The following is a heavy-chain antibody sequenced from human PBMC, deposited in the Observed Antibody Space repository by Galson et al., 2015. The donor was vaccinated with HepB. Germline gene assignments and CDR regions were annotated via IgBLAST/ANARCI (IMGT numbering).Heavy chain of an antibody. CDR2: ISSNGGST. Sequence: SLRLSCAASGFTFSSYAMHWVRQAPGKGLEYVSAISSNGGSTYYADSVKGRFTISRDNSKNTLYLQMSSLRAEDTAVYYCVVTYSSSWYHAFDIWGQGTMVTVSS. D-gene: IGHD6-13*01. J-gene: IGHJ3*02. CDR1: GFTFSSYA. V-gene: IGHV3-64D*06. CDR3: VVTYSSSWYHAFDI.